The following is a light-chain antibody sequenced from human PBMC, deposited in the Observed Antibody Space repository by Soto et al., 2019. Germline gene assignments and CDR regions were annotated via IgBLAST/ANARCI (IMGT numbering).Light chain of an antibody. CDR1: QSVNSN. J-gene: IGKJ1*01. CDR2: GAS. Sequence: ILITQSPVTLSVSPGERATLSCRASQSVNSNLAWYQQKPGQAPKLLIYGASTRAAGIPARISGSGSGTEFTLTISSLQAEDFAVYFCQQYNNWPRWTFGQGTKVDIK. V-gene: IGKV3D-15*01. CDR3: QQYNNWPRWT.